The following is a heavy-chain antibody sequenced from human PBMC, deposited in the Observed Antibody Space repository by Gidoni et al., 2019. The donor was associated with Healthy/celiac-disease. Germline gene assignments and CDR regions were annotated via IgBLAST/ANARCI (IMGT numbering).Heavy chain of an antibody. D-gene: IGHD5-18*01. Sequence: QVQLQESGPGLVKPSQTLSLTCTVSGGSISSGGYYWSWIRQHPGKGLEWIGYIDYSGSTYYNPSLKSRVTISVDTSKNQFSLKLSSVTAADTAVYYCAREKGGLTAMVDYWGQGTLVTVSS. CDR3: AREKGGLTAMVDY. CDR2: IDYSGST. V-gene: IGHV4-31*03. J-gene: IGHJ4*02. CDR1: GGSISSGGYY.